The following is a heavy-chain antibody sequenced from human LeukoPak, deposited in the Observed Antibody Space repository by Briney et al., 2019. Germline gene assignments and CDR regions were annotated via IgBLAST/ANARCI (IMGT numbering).Heavy chain of an antibody. D-gene: IGHD2-15*01. CDR1: GFTFSDYY. CDR2: INSSGSTI. J-gene: IGHJ6*02. Sequence: GGSLRLSCAASGFTFSDYYMSWIRQAPGKGLEWVSYINSSGSTIYYADSVKGRFTISRDNAKNSLYLQMNSLRAEDTAVYYCASSGCSGGSCYLGSYYYYGMDVWGQGTTVTVSS. CDR3: ASSGCSGGSCYLGSYYYYGMDV. V-gene: IGHV3-11*01.